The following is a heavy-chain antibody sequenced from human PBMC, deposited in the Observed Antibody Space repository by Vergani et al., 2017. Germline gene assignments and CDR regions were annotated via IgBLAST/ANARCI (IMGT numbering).Heavy chain of an antibody. CDR2: IWYDGSNK. V-gene: IGHV3-33*01. Sequence: QVQLVESGGGVVQPGRSLRLSCAGSGFTFSNYGIHWVRQAPGKGLEWVAVIWYDGSNKYYADSVKGRFSVSRDNSKNTGYLQMNSLRAEDTAVYYCAANFDFWGQGSLVTVSS. CDR1: GFTFSNYG. CDR3: AANFDF. J-gene: IGHJ4*02. D-gene: IGHD4/OR15-4a*01.